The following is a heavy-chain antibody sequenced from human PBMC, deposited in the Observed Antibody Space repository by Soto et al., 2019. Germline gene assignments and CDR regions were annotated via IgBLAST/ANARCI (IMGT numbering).Heavy chain of an antibody. CDR2: VSHDGRNT. Sequence: VQLVESGGGVVQPGRSLRLSCAASGFTFSDYAMHWVRQAPGKGLEWVAVVSHDGRNTHYADSVKGRFTISRDSSKNAVALEMTSLRAEDTAGYYCAKGGRQWLVTSDFNYWGQGALVTVSS. CDR3: AKGGRQWLVTSDFNY. J-gene: IGHJ4*02. V-gene: IGHV3-30*18. CDR1: GFTFSDYA. D-gene: IGHD6-19*01.